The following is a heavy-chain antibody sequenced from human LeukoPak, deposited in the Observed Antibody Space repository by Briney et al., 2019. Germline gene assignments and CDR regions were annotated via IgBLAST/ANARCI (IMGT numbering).Heavy chain of an antibody. J-gene: IGHJ6*02. CDR2: IIPIFGAA. Sequence: VASVNVSCKASGGTFSSYAISWVRQAPGQGLEWMGGIIPIFGAANYAQKFQGRVTITADESTSTAYMELSSLRSEDTAVYYCARDRIVGAPDVWGQGTTVTVSS. CDR1: GGTFSSYA. D-gene: IGHD1-26*01. CDR3: ARDRIVGAPDV. V-gene: IGHV1-69*13.